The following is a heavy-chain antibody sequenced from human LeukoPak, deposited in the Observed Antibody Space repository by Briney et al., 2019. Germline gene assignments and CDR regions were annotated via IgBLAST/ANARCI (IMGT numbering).Heavy chain of an antibody. CDR1: GGSFSGYY. D-gene: IGHD1-26*01. V-gene: IGHV4-34*01. CDR2: INHSGST. Sequence: PSETLSLTCAVYGGSFSGYYWSWIRQPPGKGLEWIGEINHSGSTNYNPSPKSRVTISVDTSKNQFSLKLSSVTAADTAVYYCARGFIVGATLPPYYFDYWGQGTLVTVSS. J-gene: IGHJ4*02. CDR3: ARGFIVGATLPPYYFDY.